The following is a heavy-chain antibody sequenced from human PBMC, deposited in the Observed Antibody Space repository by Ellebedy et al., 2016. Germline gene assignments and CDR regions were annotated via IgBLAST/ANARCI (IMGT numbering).Heavy chain of an antibody. J-gene: IGHJ5*02. CDR3: ARGRGITGTTWFDP. Sequence: SETLSPTXSVSGGSIRNHYWSWIRQPPGKGLECIGYITYTGSTYYDPSLKSRVTLSLDTSKNLFSLKLSSVTAADTAVYYCARGRGITGTTWFDPWGQGTLVTVSS. V-gene: IGHV4-59*11. CDR1: GGSIRNHY. CDR2: ITYTGST. D-gene: IGHD1-7*01.